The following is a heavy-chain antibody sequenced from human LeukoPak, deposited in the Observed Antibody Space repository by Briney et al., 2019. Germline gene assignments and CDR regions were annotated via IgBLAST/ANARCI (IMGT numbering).Heavy chain of an antibody. CDR2: IYYSGST. Sequence: PSATLSLTCTGSGASISSYYWSWIRQHPGKGLEWIGYIYYSGSTKYNPSLKSRVTISVDTSKNQFSLKLSSVTAADTAVYYCASGPYPAAGTDHQFDYWGQGTLVTVFS. J-gene: IGHJ4*02. CDR3: ASGPYPAAGTDHQFDY. V-gene: IGHV4-59*01. D-gene: IGHD6-13*01. CDR1: GASISSYY.